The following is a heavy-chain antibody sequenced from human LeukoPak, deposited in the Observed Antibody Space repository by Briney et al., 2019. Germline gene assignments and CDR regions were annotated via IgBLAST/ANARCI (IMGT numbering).Heavy chain of an antibody. J-gene: IGHJ4*02. D-gene: IGHD3-22*01. CDR1: AFTFSSYS. CDR2: ISTSSNYM. V-gene: IGHV3-21*01. Sequence: PGGSLRLSCAASAFTFSSYSMNWVRQAPGKGLEWVSSISTSSNYMYYADSVEGRFTISRDNAKNSLYLQMNSLRAEDTAVYYCARANPSSSGSWDYWGQGTLVTVSS. CDR3: ARANPSSSGSWDY.